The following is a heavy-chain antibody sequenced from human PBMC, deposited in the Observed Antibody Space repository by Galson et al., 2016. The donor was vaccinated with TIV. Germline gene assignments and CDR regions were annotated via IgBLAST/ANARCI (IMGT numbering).Heavy chain of an antibody. Sequence: QSGAEVKMPGESLTISCKGSGYNFTDYWIAWVRQMPGKGLEWMGRIDPEDSYINYTPSFQGHVTISADKSITTAYLQWGSLKASDTAIYYCARHSYDYYDYTGPTGGFDYWGQGTLVTVSS. D-gene: IGHD3-22*01. CDR3: ARHSYDYYDYTGPTGGFDY. CDR2: IDPEDSYI. J-gene: IGHJ4*02. CDR1: GYNFTDYW. V-gene: IGHV5-10-1*01.